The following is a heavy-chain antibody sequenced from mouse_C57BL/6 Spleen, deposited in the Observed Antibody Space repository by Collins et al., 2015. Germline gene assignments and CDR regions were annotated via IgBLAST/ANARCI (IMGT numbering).Heavy chain of an antibody. CDR2: IDPSDSYT. CDR3: ARCGITTVPRYYAMDY. V-gene: IGHV1-50*01. CDR1: GYTFTSYW. D-gene: IGHD1-1*01. Sequence: QVQLQQPGAELVKPGASVKLSCKASGYTFTSYWMQWVKQRPGQGLEWIGEIDPSDSYTNYNQKFRGKATLTVNTSSGTAYMQLSSLTSEDSAVYYCARCGITTVPRYYAMDYWGQGTSVTVSS. J-gene: IGHJ4*01.